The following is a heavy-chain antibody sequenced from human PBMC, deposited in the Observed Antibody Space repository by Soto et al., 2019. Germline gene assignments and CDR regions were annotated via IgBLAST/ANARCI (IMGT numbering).Heavy chain of an antibody. CDR2: LYYSGNT. D-gene: IGHD2-15*01. CDR1: GDSISRSSYS. J-gene: IGHJ5*02. V-gene: IGHV4-39*01. Sequence: PSETLSLTCTVSGDSISRSSYSWAWIRQPPGKGLEWIGTLYYSGNTYYNPSLKSRVTISVDTSKNQFSLKLSSVTAADTAVYYCATRQGGSYNWFDPWGQGTLVTVSS. CDR3: ATRQGGSYNWFDP.